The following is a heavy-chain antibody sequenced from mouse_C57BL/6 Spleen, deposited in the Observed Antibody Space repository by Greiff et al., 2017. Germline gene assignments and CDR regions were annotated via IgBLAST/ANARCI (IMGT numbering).Heavy chain of an antibody. V-gene: IGHV1-4*01. CDR2: INPSSGYT. Sequence: QVQLQQSGAELARPGASVKMSCKASGYTFTSYTMHWVKQRPGQGLEWIGYINPSSGYTKYNQKFKDKATLTADKSSSTAYMQLSSLTSEDSAVYFCARYYDYAMDYWGQGTSVTVSS. D-gene: IGHD1-1*02. CDR1: GYTFTSYT. J-gene: IGHJ4*01. CDR3: ARYYDYAMDY.